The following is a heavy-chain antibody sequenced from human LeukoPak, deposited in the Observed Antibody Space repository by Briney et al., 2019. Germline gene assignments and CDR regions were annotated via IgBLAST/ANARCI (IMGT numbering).Heavy chain of an antibody. Sequence: SVKVSCKASGGTFSSYAISWVRQAPGQGLEWMGGIIPIFGTANYAQKFQGRVTITADESTSTAYMELSNLRSEDTAVYYCARDNSRGYSYGSFAYWGQGILVTVSS. CDR3: ARDNSRGYSYGSFAY. D-gene: IGHD5-18*01. J-gene: IGHJ4*02. CDR1: GGTFSSYA. V-gene: IGHV1-69*13. CDR2: IIPIFGTA.